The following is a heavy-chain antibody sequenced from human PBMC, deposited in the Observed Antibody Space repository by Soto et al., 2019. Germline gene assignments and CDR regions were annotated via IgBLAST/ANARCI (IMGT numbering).Heavy chain of an antibody. CDR1: GGTFSSYA. D-gene: IGHD6-19*01. CDR3: ARGRRDGCKNLNYYYGMDV. V-gene: IGHV1-69*06. CDR2: IIPIFGTA. Sequence: QVQLVQSGAAGKKPGSSVKVSCKASGGTFSSYAISWVRQAPGQGLEWMGGIIPIFGTANYAQKFQGRVTISADKTTSTAYMELSSLRSEDTAVYYCARGRRDGCKNLNYYYGMDVWGQGTTVTVSS. J-gene: IGHJ6*02.